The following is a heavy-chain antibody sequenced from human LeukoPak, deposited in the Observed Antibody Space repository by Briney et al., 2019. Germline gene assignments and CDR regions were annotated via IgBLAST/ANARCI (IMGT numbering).Heavy chain of an antibody. CDR3: ARQGAGVPFDY. V-gene: IGHV4-59*08. CDR1: GGSIRSYY. D-gene: IGHD3-10*01. CDR2: IYYSGST. J-gene: IGHJ4*02. Sequence: ASETLSLTCTVSGGSIRSYYWSWIRQPPGKGLEWIGYIYYSGSTNYNPSLKSRVTIPVDTSKNQFSLKLSSVTAADTAVYYCARQGAGVPFDYWGRGTLVTVSS.